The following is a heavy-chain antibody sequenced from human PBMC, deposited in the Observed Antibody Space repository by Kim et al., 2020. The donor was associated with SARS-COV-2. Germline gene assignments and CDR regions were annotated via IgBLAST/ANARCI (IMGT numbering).Heavy chain of an antibody. Sequence: VKGRFTISRHHYKNTLYLQMDSLRAEDTAVYYCARDGVTIFASRYWYFDLWGRGTLVTVSS. D-gene: IGHD3-3*01. V-gene: IGHV3-53*04. CDR3: ARDGVTIFASRYWYFDL. J-gene: IGHJ2*01.